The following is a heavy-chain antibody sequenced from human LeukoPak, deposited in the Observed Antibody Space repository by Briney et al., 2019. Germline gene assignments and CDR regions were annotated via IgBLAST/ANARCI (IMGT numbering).Heavy chain of an antibody. D-gene: IGHD3-10*01. CDR2: ISYDGSNK. V-gene: IGHV3-30*03. CDR3: ARVGYGSGIPALDY. CDR1: GFTFSSYG. J-gene: IGHJ4*02. Sequence: GGSLRLSCAASGFTFSSYGMHWVRQAPGKGLEWVAVISYDGSNKYYADSVKGRFTISRDNSKNTLYLQMNSLRAEDTAVYYCARVGYGSGIPALDYWGQGTLVTVSS.